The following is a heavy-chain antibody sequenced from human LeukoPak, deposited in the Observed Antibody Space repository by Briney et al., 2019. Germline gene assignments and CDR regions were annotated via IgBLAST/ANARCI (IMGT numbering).Heavy chain of an antibody. CDR3: ARGGWYYDC. CDR2: IYYGGST. J-gene: IGHJ4*02. CDR1: GGSISTYY. D-gene: IGHD6-19*01. V-gene: IGHV4-59*01. Sequence: SETLSLTCTLSGGSISTYYWNCIRQPPEKGLEWIGYIYYGGSTKYNPSLKSRVTISVDTSKNQFSLKLSSVTAADTAVYYCARGGWYYDCWGQGTLVTVSS.